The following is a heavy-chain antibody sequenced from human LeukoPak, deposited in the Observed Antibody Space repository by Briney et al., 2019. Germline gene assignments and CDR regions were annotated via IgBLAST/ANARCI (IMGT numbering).Heavy chain of an antibody. CDR2: INPNSGGT. V-gene: IGHV1-2*04. CDR1: GYTFTGYY. CDR3: ARGAQLWGGEFDY. D-gene: IGHD5-18*01. Sequence: GASVKVSCKASGYTFTGYYMHWVRQAPGQGLEWMGWINPNSGGTNYAQKFQGWVTMTRDTSISTAYMELSRLRSDDTAVYYCARGAQLWGGEFDYWGQGTLVIVSS. J-gene: IGHJ4*02.